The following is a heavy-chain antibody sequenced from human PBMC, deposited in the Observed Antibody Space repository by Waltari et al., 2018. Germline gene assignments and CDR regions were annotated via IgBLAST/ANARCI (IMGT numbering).Heavy chain of an antibody. CDR1: GGSISSGIYY. Sequence: PGSVKPSQTLSLTCTVSGGSISSGIYYWGWIRQPAGKGLEWIGYVYSSGTTNYNPSLKSRVAIAGDTAKNQCSLKVNSVTAADTAVYYCARNYALNWFDSGGRGTLVTVSS. D-gene: IGHD2-2*01. CDR2: VYSSGTT. CDR3: ARNYALNWFDS. J-gene: IGHJ5*01. V-gene: IGHV4-61*09.